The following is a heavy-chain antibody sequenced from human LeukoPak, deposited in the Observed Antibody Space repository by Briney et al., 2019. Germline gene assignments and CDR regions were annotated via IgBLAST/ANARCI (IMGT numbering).Heavy chain of an antibody. V-gene: IGHV5-51*01. CDR1: GYSFTSYW. Sequence: GESLKISCKGSGYSFTSYWIGWVRQMPGKGLEWMGIIYPGDSDTRYSPSFQGQVTISADKSISTAYLQWSSLKASDTAMYYCARLFGTVTYGFYMDVWGKGTTVTVSS. J-gene: IGHJ6*03. CDR2: IYPGDSDT. D-gene: IGHD4-17*01. CDR3: ARLFGTVTYGFYMDV.